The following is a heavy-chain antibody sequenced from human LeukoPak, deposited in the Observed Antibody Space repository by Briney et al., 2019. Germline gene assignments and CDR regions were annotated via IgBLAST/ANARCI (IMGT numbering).Heavy chain of an antibody. D-gene: IGHD3-16*01. CDR3: ARLDDLGGYYFDY. CDR2: IYYSGST. CDR1: GGSISSSSYY. Sequence: NSSETLSLTCTVSGGSISSSSYYWGWIRQPPGKGLEWIGNIYYSGSTYYNSSLKSRVTISVDTSKNQFSLRLNSVTAADTAVYYRARLDDLGGYYFDYWGQGTLVTVSS. J-gene: IGHJ4*02. V-gene: IGHV4-39*01.